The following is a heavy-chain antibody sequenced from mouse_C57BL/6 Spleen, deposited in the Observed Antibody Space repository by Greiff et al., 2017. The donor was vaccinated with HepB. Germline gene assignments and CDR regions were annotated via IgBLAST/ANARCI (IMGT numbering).Heavy chain of an antibody. CDR2: IYPGSGNT. J-gene: IGHJ4*01. D-gene: IGHD3-2*02. CDR1: GYTFTDYY. V-gene: IGHV1-76*01. Sequence: VQLVESGAELVRPGASVKLSCKASGYTFTDYYINWVKQRPGQGLEWIARIYPGSGNTYYNEKFKGKATLTAEKSSSTAYMQLSSLTSEDSAVYFCARGGQPRHFMDYWGQGTSVTVSS. CDR3: ARGGQPRHFMDY.